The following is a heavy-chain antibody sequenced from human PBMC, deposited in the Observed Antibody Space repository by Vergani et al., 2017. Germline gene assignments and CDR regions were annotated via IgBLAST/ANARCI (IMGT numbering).Heavy chain of an antibody. D-gene: IGHD3-10*01. J-gene: IGHJ1*01. Sequence: EVQLVESGGGLVQPGGSRRLSCAGAGFTFDTYTMAYVRQAPGKGLEWVATISSGGGDIFYADSVKGRFTISRDNSKNTLFLQMNSLKDEDTGVYYCTTAWGLYYLHGEYFQYWGRGTLVSVSS. CDR2: ISSGGGDI. V-gene: IGHV3-23*04. CDR3: TTAWGLYYLHGEYFQY. CDR1: GFTFDTYT.